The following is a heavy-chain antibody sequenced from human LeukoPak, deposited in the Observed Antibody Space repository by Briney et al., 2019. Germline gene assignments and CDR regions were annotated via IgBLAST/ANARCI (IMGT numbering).Heavy chain of an antibody. D-gene: IGHD1-26*01. Sequence: PGGSLRLSCAASGFTFINYTMNWVRQAPGKGLEWVSVIYSGGSTYYADSVKGRFTISRDNSKNTLYLRMNSLRAEDTAVYYCARDQGGGFDPWGQGTLVTVSS. CDR2: IYSGGST. J-gene: IGHJ5*02. V-gene: IGHV3-66*01. CDR1: GFTFINYT. CDR3: ARDQGGGFDP.